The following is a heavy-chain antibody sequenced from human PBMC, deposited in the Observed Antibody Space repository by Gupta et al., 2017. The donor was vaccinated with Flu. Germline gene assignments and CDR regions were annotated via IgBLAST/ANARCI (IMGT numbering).Heavy chain of an antibody. CDR2: IFSDGQK. CDR3: AREYCGGDCYHSFFDY. V-gene: IGHV2-26*01. D-gene: IGHD2-21*02. CDR1: SLSNGKMG. Sequence: SLSNGKMGVSWVRQPPGKALEWLAHIFSDGQKSHSPSLKSRLTISKDSSKSQVVLTMTDMDPVDTATYYCAREYCGGDCYHSFFDYWGQGTLVTVSS. J-gene: IGHJ4*02.